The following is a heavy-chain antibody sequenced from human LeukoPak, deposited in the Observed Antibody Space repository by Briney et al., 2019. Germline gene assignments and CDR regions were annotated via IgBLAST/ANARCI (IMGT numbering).Heavy chain of an antibody. V-gene: IGHV3-21*01. J-gene: IGHJ4*02. D-gene: IGHD2-21*01. CDR1: GFTFSSYA. CDR2: ISSSKTYI. Sequence: GGSLRLSCAASGFTFSSYAMNWVRQAPGKGLEWVSSISSSKTYIYYADSVKGRFTISRDNAKNSLYLHMNSLRAADTAVYYCARDLSSGDGDYWGQGTLVTVSS. CDR3: ARDLSSGDGDY.